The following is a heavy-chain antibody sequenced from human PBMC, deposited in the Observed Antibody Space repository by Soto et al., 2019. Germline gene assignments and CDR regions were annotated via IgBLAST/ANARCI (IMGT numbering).Heavy chain of an antibody. D-gene: IGHD6-13*01. Sequence: PGGPLRLSCAASGFTFSSYGMHWVRQAPGKGLEWVAVIWYDGSNKYYADSVKGRFTISRDNSKNMLYLQMNSLRAEDTAVYYCARHHHPGIAAAGTLSDYWGQGTLVTISS. J-gene: IGHJ4*02. CDR2: IWYDGSNK. CDR3: ARHHHPGIAAAGTLSDY. V-gene: IGHV3-33*01. CDR1: GFTFSSYG.